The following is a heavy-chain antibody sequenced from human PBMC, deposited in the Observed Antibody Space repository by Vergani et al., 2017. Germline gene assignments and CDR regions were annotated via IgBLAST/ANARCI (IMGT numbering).Heavy chain of an antibody. V-gene: IGHV3-43D*03. J-gene: IGHJ4*02. Sequence: EVQLVESGGVVVQPGGSLRLSCAASGLTFDDYAMHWVRQAPGKGLEWVSLISLHGGNSYYADSVKGRFTISRDNSRNSLYLQMKSLRAEDTALYYCAKDMGYYGSGIDYWGQGTLVTVSS. D-gene: IGHD3-10*01. CDR3: AKDMGYYGSGIDY. CDR1: GLTFDDYA. CDR2: ISLHGGNS.